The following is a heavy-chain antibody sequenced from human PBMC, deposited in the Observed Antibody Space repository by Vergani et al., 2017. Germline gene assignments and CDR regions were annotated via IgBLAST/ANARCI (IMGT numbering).Heavy chain of an antibody. CDR2: ICHTEDT. CDR3: ARVGSTTTVVTPGGNYYYYGMDV. V-gene: IGHV4-4*03. Sequence: QVQLQESGPGLVKPPGTLSLTCAVSGDSISSNNCWTWVRQPPGKGLEWIGEICHTEDTKYSPSLKSRVTISVDTSKNQFSLKLSSVTAADTAVYYCARVGSTTTVVTPGGNYYYYGMDVWGQGTTVTVSS. J-gene: IGHJ6*02. D-gene: IGHD4-23*01. CDR1: GDSISSNNC.